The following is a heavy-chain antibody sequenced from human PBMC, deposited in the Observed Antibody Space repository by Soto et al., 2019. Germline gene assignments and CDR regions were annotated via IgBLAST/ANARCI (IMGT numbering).Heavy chain of an antibody. J-gene: IGHJ3*02. Sequence: VASVKVSCKASGYTFTGYYMHWVRQAPGQGLEWMGWINPNSGGTNYAQKFQGWVTMTRDTSISTAYMELSRLRSDDTAVYYCAREYDYGDHGAFDIWGQGTMVTVSS. D-gene: IGHD4-17*01. CDR1: GYTFTGYY. V-gene: IGHV1-2*04. CDR3: AREYDYGDHGAFDI. CDR2: INPNSGGT.